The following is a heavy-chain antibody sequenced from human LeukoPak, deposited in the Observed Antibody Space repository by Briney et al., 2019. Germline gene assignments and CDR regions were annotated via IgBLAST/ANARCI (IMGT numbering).Heavy chain of an antibody. CDR1: AFTFSSYA. V-gene: IGHV3-23*01. CDR3: ATARGGY. CDR2: TSTGGGST. J-gene: IGHJ4*02. Sequence: PGGSLRLSCAASAFTFSSYAMSWVRQAPGKGLEWVSGTSTGGGSTYYADSVKGRFTISRDNSKNTLSLQMTSLRAEDTAVYYCATARGGYWGQGTLVTVSS. D-gene: IGHD2-15*01.